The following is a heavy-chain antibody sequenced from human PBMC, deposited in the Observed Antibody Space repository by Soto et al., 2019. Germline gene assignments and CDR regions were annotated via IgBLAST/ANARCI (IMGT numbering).Heavy chain of an antibody. CDR3: ARDRRWLARGPNNWFDP. CDR2: IYHDGNS. CDR1: GGSINSGDYY. V-gene: IGHV4-30-4*01. J-gene: IGHJ5*02. Sequence: SETLSLTCTVSGGSINSGDYYWTWIRQSPGKGLEWIGYIYHDGNSQHNPSLKSRVTMSIDTSNNQFSLKLTSVTAADTAVYYCARDRRWLARGPNNWFDPWGQGTLVTVSS. D-gene: IGHD5-12*01.